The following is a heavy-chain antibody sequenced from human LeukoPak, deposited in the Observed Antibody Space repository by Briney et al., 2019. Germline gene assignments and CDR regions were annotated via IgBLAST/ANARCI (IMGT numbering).Heavy chain of an antibody. Sequence: SETLSLTCAVSGYSISSGYYWGWIRQPPGRGLGWIGSIYHSGSTYYNPSLKSRVTMSVDTSKNQFSLKLSSVTAADTAVYYCARGRYGGNSDFDYWGQGTLVTVSS. D-gene: IGHD4-23*01. CDR2: IYHSGST. J-gene: IGHJ4*02. CDR1: GYSISSGYY. V-gene: IGHV4-38-2*01. CDR3: ARGRYGGNSDFDY.